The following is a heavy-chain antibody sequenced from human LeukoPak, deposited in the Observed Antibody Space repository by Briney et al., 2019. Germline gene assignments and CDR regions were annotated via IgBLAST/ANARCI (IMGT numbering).Heavy chain of an antibody. Sequence: GGSLRLSCAASGFTFSNDWMTWVRQAPGKGLEWVANIKYDGSEKNYVDSVKGRFTISRDNAKNTLYLQMNSLRAEDTAVYYCARDLKGPVNDVFDIWGQGTMVTVSS. CDR3: ARDLKGPVNDVFDI. J-gene: IGHJ3*02. CDR2: IKYDGSEK. CDR1: GFTFSNDW. V-gene: IGHV3-7*01. D-gene: IGHD4-23*01.